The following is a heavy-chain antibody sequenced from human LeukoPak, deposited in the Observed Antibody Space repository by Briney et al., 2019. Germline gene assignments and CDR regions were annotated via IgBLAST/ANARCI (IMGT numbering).Heavy chain of an antibody. Sequence: SETLSLTCAVSGGSISSGSYSWSWIRQPPGKGLEWIGYIYHSGSTYYNPSLKSRVTISVDRSKNQFSLKLSSVTAADTAVYYCARGTYYYDNWGQGTLVTVSS. CDR3: ARGTYYYDN. CDR2: IYHSGST. J-gene: IGHJ4*02. CDR1: GGSISSGSYS. V-gene: IGHV4-30-2*01.